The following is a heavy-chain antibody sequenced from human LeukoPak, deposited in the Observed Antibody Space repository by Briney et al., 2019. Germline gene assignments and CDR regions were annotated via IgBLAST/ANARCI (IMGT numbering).Heavy chain of an antibody. V-gene: IGHV1-18*01. CDR3: ARDLPYGGDQVPAY. D-gene: IGHD3-10*01. Sequence: GASVKVSCKASGGTFSSYAISWVRQAPGQGLEWMGWISAYNGNTNYAQKLQGRVTMTTDTSTSTAYMELRSLRSDDTAAYYCARDLPYGGDQVPAYWGQGTLVTVSS. CDR2: ISAYNGNT. J-gene: IGHJ4*02. CDR1: GGTFSSYA.